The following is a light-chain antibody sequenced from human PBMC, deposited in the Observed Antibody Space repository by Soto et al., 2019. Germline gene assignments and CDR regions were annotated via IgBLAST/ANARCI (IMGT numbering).Light chain of an antibody. J-gene: IGKJ1*01. V-gene: IGKV4-1*01. CDR3: QQYHSAPQT. Sequence: DIVMTQSPDSLAVSLGERATINCKSSQSVLYSPNNKNYLAWYQQKPGQPPMLLIYWASTRESGVPDRFSGSGSGTDFTLTISSLQAEDVAFYYCQQYHSAPQTFGQGTKVEIK. CDR2: WAS. CDR1: QSVLYSPNNKNY.